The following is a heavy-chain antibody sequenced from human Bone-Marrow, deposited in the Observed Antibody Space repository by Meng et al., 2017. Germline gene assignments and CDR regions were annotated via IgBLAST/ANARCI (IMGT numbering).Heavy chain of an antibody. V-gene: IGHV3-21*01. Sequence: GESLKISCAASGFTFSSYSMNWVRQAPGKGLEWVSSISSSSSYIYYADSVKGRFTISRDNAKNSLYLQMNSLRDEDTAVYYCARDYGDLRFGVDYWGQGTLVTVSS. CDR3: ARDYGDLRFGVDY. D-gene: IGHD4-17*01. CDR1: GFTFSSYS. J-gene: IGHJ4*02. CDR2: ISSSSSYI.